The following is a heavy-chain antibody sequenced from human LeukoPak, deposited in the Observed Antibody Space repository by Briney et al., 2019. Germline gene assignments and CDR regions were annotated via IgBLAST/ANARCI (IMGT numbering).Heavy chain of an antibody. CDR2: IKGDGSED. CDR1: GFTFSTYW. Sequence: PGGSLRLSCAASGFTFSTYWMSWVRQAPGRGLEWVANIKGDGSEDYYMGSMKGRFTISRDNAKNSLYLQMKSLGVEDTAVYYCTRQEDYGAISVDWGQGTLVTVSS. D-gene: IGHD4-23*01. CDR3: TRQEDYGAISVD. J-gene: IGHJ4*02. V-gene: IGHV3-7*03.